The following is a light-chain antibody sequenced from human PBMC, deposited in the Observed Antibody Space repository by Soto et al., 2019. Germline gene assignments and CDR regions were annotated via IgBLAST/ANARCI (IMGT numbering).Light chain of an antibody. J-gene: IGLJ1*01. CDR2: EVS. CDR3: SSYAGSNNYV. V-gene: IGLV2-8*01. CDR1: SSDGGGYHY. Sequence: QSVLTQPPSASGSPGQSVTISCTGTSSDGGGYHYVSWYQQHPGTAPKLMIYEVSKRPSGVPDRFAGSKSGNTASLTVSVLQAEDEDDYYCSSYAGSNNYVFGTGTKLTVL.